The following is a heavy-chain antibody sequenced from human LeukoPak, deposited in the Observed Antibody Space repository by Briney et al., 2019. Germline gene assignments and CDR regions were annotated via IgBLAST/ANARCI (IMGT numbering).Heavy chain of an antibody. D-gene: IGHD5-18*01. CDR1: GFTFSSYA. V-gene: IGHV3-30*04. Sequence: GGSLRLSCAASGFTFSSYAMHWVRQAPGKGLEWVAVISYDGSNKYYADSVKGRFTISRDNSKNTLYLQMNSMRAEDTAVYYCAKFFRRGYSYGQKGAFDIWGQGTMVTVSS. J-gene: IGHJ3*02. CDR2: ISYDGSNK. CDR3: AKFFRRGYSYGQKGAFDI.